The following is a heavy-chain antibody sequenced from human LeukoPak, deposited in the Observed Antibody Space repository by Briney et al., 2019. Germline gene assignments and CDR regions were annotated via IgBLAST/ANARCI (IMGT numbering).Heavy chain of an antibody. J-gene: IGHJ3*02. CDR3: ARGERVGELYAFDI. CDR1: GGTFSSYA. V-gene: IGHV1-69*13. CDR2: IIPIFGTA. D-gene: IGHD3-16*01. Sequence: SVKVSCKASGGTFSSYAISWVRQAPGQGLEWMGGIIPIFGTANYAQKFQDRVTITADESTSTAYMELSSLRSEDTAVYYCARGERVGELYAFDIWGQGTMVTVSS.